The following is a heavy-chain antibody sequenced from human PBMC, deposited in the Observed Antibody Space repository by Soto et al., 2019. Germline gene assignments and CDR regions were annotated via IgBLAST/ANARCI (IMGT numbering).Heavy chain of an antibody. CDR2: INPNSGVT. J-gene: IGHJ6*03. Sequence: QVQLVQSGAEVKEPGASVTVSCRASGDRFPDYYMHWVRQAPGQGFEWMGGINPNSGVTKYAQKFQGWVTMSRDTSIRTDYKQLSRLIFDDTAIYYCAGVSGGATATVDYCYFYMDVWGTGTTVTVSS. D-gene: IGHD5-12*01. CDR3: AGVSGGATATVDYCYFYMDV. CDR1: GDRFPDYY. V-gene: IGHV1-2*04.